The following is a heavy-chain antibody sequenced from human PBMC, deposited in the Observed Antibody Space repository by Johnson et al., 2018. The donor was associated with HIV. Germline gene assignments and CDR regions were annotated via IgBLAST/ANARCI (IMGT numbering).Heavy chain of an antibody. CDR3: VKERQLVRSFDI. CDR1: GFTFSSYA. J-gene: IGHJ3*02. D-gene: IGHD6-6*01. CDR2: VSHDGSNE. Sequence: QVQLVESGGGVVQPGRSLRLSCEASGFTFSSYAMHWVRRAPGKGLEWLAVVSHDGSNEYYADSMKGRCTVSRDNTKNTLYLQMNSLRPEDTAVYYCVKERQLVRSFDIWGQGTMVAVSS. V-gene: IGHV3-30*18.